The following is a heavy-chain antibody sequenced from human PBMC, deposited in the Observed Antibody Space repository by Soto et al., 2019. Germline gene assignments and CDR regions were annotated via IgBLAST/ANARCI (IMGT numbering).Heavy chain of an antibody. CDR2: IYYSGST. CDR3: ARGRRTARPWGIDAFDI. Sequence: SETLSLTCTVSGGSISSYYWSWIRQPPGKGLEWIGYIYYSGSTNYNPSLKSRVTISVDTSKNQFSLKLSSVTAADTAVYYCARGRRTARPWGIDAFDIWGQGTMVTVSS. J-gene: IGHJ3*02. V-gene: IGHV4-59*01. CDR1: GGSISSYY. D-gene: IGHD6-6*01.